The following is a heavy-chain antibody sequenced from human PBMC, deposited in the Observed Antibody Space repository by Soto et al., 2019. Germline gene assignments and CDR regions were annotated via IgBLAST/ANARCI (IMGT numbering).Heavy chain of an antibody. V-gene: IGHV1-8*01. D-gene: IGHD4-4*01. CDR3: ARGREYSYDY. J-gene: IGHJ4*02. Sequence: QVQLVQSGAEVKKPGASMKVSCKASGYTFTSYEIHWVRQATGQGLEWMGWMNPNSGNTDYAQKFQGRDTMTRNTSIRTAYMELSSLRSEDTAVYYCARGREYSYDYWGQGTLVTVSS. CDR2: MNPNSGNT. CDR1: GYTFTSYE.